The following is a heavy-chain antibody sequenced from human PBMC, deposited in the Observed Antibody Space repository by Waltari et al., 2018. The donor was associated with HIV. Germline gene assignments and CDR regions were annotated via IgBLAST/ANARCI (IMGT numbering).Heavy chain of an antibody. D-gene: IGHD3-22*01. CDR2: IIPRFGEA. CDR3: ARVPDRSGYQRYAMDV. Sequence: QVQLVQSGAEVQKPGSSVTVSCKASGGTVRTSDISWVRQAPGQGLEWMGAIIPRFGEANYAQKFQGRLTITSDESTSTAYMELSSLRSEDTAVYYCARVPDRSGYQRYAMDVWGQGTTVTVS. V-gene: IGHV1-69*01. J-gene: IGHJ6*02. CDR1: GGTVRTSD.